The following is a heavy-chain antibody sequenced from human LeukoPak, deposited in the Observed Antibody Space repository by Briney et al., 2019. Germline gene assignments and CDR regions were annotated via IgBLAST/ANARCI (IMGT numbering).Heavy chain of an antibody. CDR3: AKDQTRNYYGSGSYDY. V-gene: IGHV3-23*01. D-gene: IGHD3-10*01. Sequence: GGSLGLSCTASGFTFNNYAVTWVRQAPGKGLEWVSAISGSGGSTYYADSVKGRFTISRDNSKNTLYLQMNSLRAEDTAVYYCAKDQTRNYYGSGSYDYWGQGTLVTVSS. CDR1: GFTFNNYA. CDR2: ISGSGGST. J-gene: IGHJ4*02.